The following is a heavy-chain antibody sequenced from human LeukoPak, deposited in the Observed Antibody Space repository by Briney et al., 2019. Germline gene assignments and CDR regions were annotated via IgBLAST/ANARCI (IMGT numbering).Heavy chain of an antibody. V-gene: IGHV1-69*06. CDR2: IIPIFGTA. Sequence: GASVKVSCKASGGTFSSYAISWVRQAPGQGLEWMGGIIPIFGTANYAQKFQGRVTITADKSTSTAYMELSSLRSEDTAVYYCARDRDWLLPYYYYYYYMDVWGKGTTVTVSS. CDR1: GGTFSSYA. J-gene: IGHJ6*03. CDR3: ARDRDWLLPYYYYYYYMDV. D-gene: IGHD3/OR15-3a*01.